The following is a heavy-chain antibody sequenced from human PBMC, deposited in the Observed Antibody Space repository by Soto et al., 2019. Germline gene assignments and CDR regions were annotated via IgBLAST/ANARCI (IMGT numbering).Heavy chain of an antibody. CDR3: AREVQVHTPAFVY. V-gene: IGHV1-69*19. D-gene: IGHD3-10*01. CDR1: GGTFNTYA. Sequence: QVQLVQSGAEMKKPGSSVKVSCQSSGGTFNTYAMNWVRQAPGQGPEWMGDISPMFGAANYAPKFKGRVTITADETTGTSYMQLSSLTSADTAPYFWAREVQVHTPAFVYWGQGTLVTVSS. CDR2: ISPMFGAA. J-gene: IGHJ4*02.